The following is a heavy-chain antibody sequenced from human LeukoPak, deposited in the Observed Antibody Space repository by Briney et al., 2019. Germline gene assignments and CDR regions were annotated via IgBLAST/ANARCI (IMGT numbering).Heavy chain of an antibody. J-gene: IGHJ4*02. CDR3: AREGLRGYYDSSGYYRNDY. Sequence: ASVKVSCKASGYTFTSYGIGWVRQAPGQGLEWMGWISAYNGNTNYAQKLQGRVTMTTDTSTSTAYMELRSLRSDDTAVYYCAREGLRGYYDSSGYYRNDYWGQGTLVTVSS. D-gene: IGHD3-22*01. CDR1: GYTFTSYG. CDR2: ISAYNGNT. V-gene: IGHV1-18*01.